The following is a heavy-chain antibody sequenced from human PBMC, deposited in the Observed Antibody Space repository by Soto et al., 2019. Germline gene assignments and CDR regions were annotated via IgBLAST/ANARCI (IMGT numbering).Heavy chain of an antibody. D-gene: IGHD3-9*01. CDR2: MNPNSGNT. V-gene: IGHV1-8*01. CDR3: ASGPGPSNYYDILTGPQGVLDS. CDR1: GYTFTSYD. Sequence: ASVKVSCKASGYTFTSYDINWVRQATGQGLEWMGWMNPNSGNTGYAQKFQGRVTMTRNTSISTAYMELSSLRSEDTAVYYCASGPGPSNYYDILTGPQGVLDSWGQGTLVTVSS. J-gene: IGHJ4*02.